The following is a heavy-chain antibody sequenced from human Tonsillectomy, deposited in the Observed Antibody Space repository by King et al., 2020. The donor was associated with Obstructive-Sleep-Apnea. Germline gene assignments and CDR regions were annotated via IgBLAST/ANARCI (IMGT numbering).Heavy chain of an antibody. CDR3: AKDSSSWYKQSAEYFQH. D-gene: IGHD6-13*01. J-gene: IGHJ1*01. V-gene: IGHV3-9*01. CDR2: ISWNSGSI. Sequence: VKLVESGGGLVQPGRSLRLSCAASGFTFDDYAMHWVRQAPGKGLEWVSGISWNSGSIGYADSVKGRFTISRDNAKNSLYLQMNSLRAEDTALYYCAKDSSSWYKQSAEYFQHWGQGTLVTVSS. CDR1: GFTFDDYA.